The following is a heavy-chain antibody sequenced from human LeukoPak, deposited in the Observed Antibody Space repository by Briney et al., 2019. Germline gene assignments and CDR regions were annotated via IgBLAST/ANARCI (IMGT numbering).Heavy chain of an antibody. J-gene: IGHJ4*02. CDR1: GFTFSSSA. D-gene: IGHD5/OR15-5a*01. Sequence: GGSLRLSCAASGFTFSSSAMPWVRQAPDKGLEWVAVISYDGSNKYYADSVKGRFTISRDNSKNTLYLQMNSLRAEDTAVYYCAKDLPPDYWGQGTLVTVSS. CDR3: AKDLPPDY. CDR2: ISYDGSNK. V-gene: IGHV3-30-3*01.